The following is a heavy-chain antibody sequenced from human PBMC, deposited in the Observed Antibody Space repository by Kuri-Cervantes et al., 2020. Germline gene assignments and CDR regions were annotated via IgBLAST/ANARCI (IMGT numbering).Heavy chain of an antibody. CDR2: ISWNNASV. D-gene: IGHD2-2*02. Sequence: GGSLRLSCAASGLTFDDYGMHWVRQPPGKGLGWVSGISWNNASVGHADSVKGRISISRNNAKDSLYLQMNSLRAEDTAVYYCARVSSPADIVVVPAAIYYYYYYGMDVWGQGTTVTVSS. V-gene: IGHV3-9*01. J-gene: IGHJ6*02. CDR1: GLTFDDYG. CDR3: ARVSSPADIVVVPAAIYYYYYYGMDV.